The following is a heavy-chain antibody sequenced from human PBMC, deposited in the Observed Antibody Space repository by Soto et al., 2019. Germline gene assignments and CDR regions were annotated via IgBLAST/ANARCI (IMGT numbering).Heavy chain of an antibody. CDR3: ARGHHSMDV. J-gene: IGHJ6*02. V-gene: IGHV3-11*06. CDR2: INPSGTNT. Sequence: QVQLVESGGGLAKLGGSLSLSCAALGFTFSDHYLTWFRKLPGKGLEWISYINPSGTNTDYADSVKGRFTISRDNAENSLYLQMNSLRAEDTALYYCARGHHSMDVWGQGATVTVSS. CDR1: GFTFSDHY.